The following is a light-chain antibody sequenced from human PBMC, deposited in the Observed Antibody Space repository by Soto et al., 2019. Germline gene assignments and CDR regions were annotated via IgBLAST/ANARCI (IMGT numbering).Light chain of an antibody. CDR1: QSVSSSY. CDR2: DAS. CDR3: QHYGTSAL. Sequence: EIVLTQSPGTLSLSPGDRATLSCRASQSVSSSYLAWYQQKPGQAPRLLIYDASRATGIPDRFSGSGSGTDFTLTITRLEPEDFAVYYCQHYGTSALFGPGTKVDI. J-gene: IGKJ3*01. V-gene: IGKV3-20*01.